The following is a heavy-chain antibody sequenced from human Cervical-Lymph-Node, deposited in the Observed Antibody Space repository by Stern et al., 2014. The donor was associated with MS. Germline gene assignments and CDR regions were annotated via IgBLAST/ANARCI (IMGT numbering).Heavy chain of an antibody. D-gene: IGHD3-10*01. CDR3: ARGDPMVRGVITPDYYGMDV. J-gene: IGHJ6*02. CDR1: GGTFSSYA. V-gene: IGHV1-69*01. CDR2: IIPIFGTA. Sequence: VQLVQSGAEVKKPGSSVKVSCKASGGTFSSYAISWVRQAPGQGLEWMGGIIPIFGTANYAQKFQGRVPITADESTSTAYMELSSLRSEDTAVYYCARGDPMVRGVITPDYYGMDVWGQGTTVTVSS.